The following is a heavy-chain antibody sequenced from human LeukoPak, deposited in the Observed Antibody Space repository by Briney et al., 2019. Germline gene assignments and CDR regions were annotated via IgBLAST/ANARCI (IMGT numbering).Heavy chain of an antibody. Sequence: GGSLILSCSASGFTFRTYPIHWVRQAPGKGLECVSATSPDGTKTYYADSVKGRFTISRDNSKNTLYLQMSSLRADDTAVYYCVTNGDFQMYNHWGQGTLVTVSS. D-gene: IGHD4-17*01. CDR2: TSPDGTKT. J-gene: IGHJ5*02. V-gene: IGHV3-64D*09. CDR1: GFTFRTYP. CDR3: VTNGDFQMYNH.